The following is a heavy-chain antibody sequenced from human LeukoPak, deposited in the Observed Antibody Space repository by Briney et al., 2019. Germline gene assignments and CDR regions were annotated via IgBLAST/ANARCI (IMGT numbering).Heavy chain of an antibody. V-gene: IGHV1-2*02. CDR3: ARAWAQGFSSGYLVY. CDR1: GYTFTGYY. J-gene: IGHJ4*02. Sequence: ASVKVSCKASGYTFTGYYMHWVRQDPAQGLEWMGWINPNSGGTNYAQKFQGRVTMTRDTSISAAYMELSRLRSDDTAVYYCARAWAQGFSSGYLVYWGQGTLVTVSS. D-gene: IGHD3-22*01. CDR2: INPNSGGT.